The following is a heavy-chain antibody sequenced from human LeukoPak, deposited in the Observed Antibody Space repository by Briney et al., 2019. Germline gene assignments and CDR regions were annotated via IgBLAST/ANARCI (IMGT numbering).Heavy chain of an antibody. V-gene: IGHV4-61*02. J-gene: IGHJ6*03. CDR1: GGSISSGSYY. Sequence: SETLSLTCTVSGGSISSGSYYWSWIRQPAGKGLEWIGRIYTSGSTNYNPSLKSRVTISVDTSKNQFSLKLSSVTAADTAVYYCARGGSGWNYYYYYMDVWGKGTTVTISS. CDR3: ARGGSGWNYYYYYMDV. D-gene: IGHD6-19*01. CDR2: IYTSGST.